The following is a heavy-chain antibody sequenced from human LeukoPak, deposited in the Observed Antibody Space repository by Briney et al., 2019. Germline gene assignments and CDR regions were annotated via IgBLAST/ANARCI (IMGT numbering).Heavy chain of an antibody. CDR3: AREWEYCSGGSCYPNWFDP. Sequence: SETLSLTCTVSGGSISSYYWSWIRQPPGKGLEWIGYIYYSGSTNYNPSLKSRVTISVDTSKNQFSLKLRSVTAADTAVYYCAREWEYCSGGSCYPNWFDPWGQGTLVTVSS. J-gene: IGHJ5*02. D-gene: IGHD2-15*01. CDR1: GGSISSYY. V-gene: IGHV4-59*01. CDR2: IYYSGST.